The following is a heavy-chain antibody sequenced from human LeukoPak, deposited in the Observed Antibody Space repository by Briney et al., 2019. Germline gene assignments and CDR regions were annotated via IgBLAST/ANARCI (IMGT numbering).Heavy chain of an antibody. D-gene: IGHD2-2*02. CDR1: GGSVSSGGYS. CDR2: LFYTGNT. CDR3: ARGTYTMTTDAFDI. V-gene: IGHV4-30-4*07. J-gene: IGHJ3*02. Sequence: SETLSLTWAVSGGSVSSGGYSWSWIRQPPGKGLEWIGYLFYTGNTYYNPSLKSRVLISVDTSKNQFSLKLTSVTAADTAVYYCARGTYTMTTDAFDIWGQGTMVTVSS.